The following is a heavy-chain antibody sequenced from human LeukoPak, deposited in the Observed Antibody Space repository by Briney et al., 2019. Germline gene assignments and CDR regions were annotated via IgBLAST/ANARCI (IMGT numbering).Heavy chain of an antibody. CDR1: GFDVSSNY. D-gene: IGHD3-9*01. CDR2: IYTGGST. Sequence: GGSLRLSCAASGFDVSSNYMSWARQAPGQGLEWVSVIYTGGSTYYADPVKGRFTISRDNSKNMLFLQMNSLRAEDTAVYYCARDRRTRLVIDYWGQGTLVTVSS. V-gene: IGHV3-66*01. CDR3: ARDRRTRLVIDY. J-gene: IGHJ4*02.